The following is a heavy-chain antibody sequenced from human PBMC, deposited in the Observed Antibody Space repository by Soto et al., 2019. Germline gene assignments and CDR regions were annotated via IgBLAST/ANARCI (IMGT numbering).Heavy chain of an antibody. J-gene: IGHJ4*02. CDR1: GYTFTAFY. CDR2: IHPGGSLT. V-gene: IGHV1-46*04. D-gene: IGHD6-19*01. CDR3: ARDLPHGWLES. Sequence: QVQLVQSGAAVKEPGTSVKLSCKVSGYTFTAFYIHWIRQAPGEGLEWVAMIHPGGSLTRRAQVLRDRVRLSKDASTSTVYMEMTSLRSEDTALYYCARDLPHGWLESWGQGTLVTVSS.